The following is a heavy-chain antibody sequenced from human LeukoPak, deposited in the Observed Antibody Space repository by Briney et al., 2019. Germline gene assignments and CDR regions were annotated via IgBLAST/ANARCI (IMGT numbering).Heavy chain of an antibody. J-gene: IGHJ4*02. D-gene: IGHD5-18*01. CDR3: AGPRNYSPFDY. CDR2: ISSSSSYI. CDR1: GFTFSSYS. V-gene: IGHV3-21*01. Sequence: GGSLRLSCAASGFTFSSYSMNWVRQALGKGLEWVSSISSSSSYIYYADSVKGRFTISRDNSKNTLYLQMNSPRPEDTAVYYCAGPRNYSPFDYWGQGTLVTVSS.